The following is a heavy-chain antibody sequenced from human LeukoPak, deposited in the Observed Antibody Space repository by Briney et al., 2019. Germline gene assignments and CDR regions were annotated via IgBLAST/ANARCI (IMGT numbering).Heavy chain of an antibody. CDR3: ARRARYYYYYMDV. Sequence: PGESLKISRKGSGYSFTSYWIGWVRQMPGKGLEWMGIIYPGDSDTRYSPSFQGQVPISADKSISTAYLQWSSLKASDTAMYYCARRARYYYYYMDVWGKGTTVTVSS. CDR1: GYSFTSYW. J-gene: IGHJ6*03. V-gene: IGHV5-51*01. CDR2: IYPGDSDT.